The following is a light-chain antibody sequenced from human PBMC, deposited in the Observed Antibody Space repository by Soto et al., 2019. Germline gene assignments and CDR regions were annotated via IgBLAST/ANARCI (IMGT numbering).Light chain of an antibody. CDR2: EVS. V-gene: IGLV2-14*01. J-gene: IGLJ3*02. CDR3: SSYTSSSTLG. CDR1: SSDVGGYNY. Sequence: QSALTQPASVSESPGQSITISCTGTSSDVGGYNYVSWYQQHPGKAPKLMIYEVSNRPSGVSNRFSGSNSGNTASLTISGLQAEGEADYYCSSYTSSSTLGFGGGTKLTVL.